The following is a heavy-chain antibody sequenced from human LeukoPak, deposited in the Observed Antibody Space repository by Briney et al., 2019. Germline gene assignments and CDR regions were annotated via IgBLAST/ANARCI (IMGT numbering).Heavy chain of an antibody. J-gene: IGHJ4*02. CDR2: ITPLFGTA. D-gene: IGHD2-21*02. V-gene: IGHV1-69*13. CDR3: ARASAYCGGDCYRLDY. Sequence: SVKVSCKASGGTFSKYTISWVRQSPGQGLEWMGGITPLFGTASYAQKFQGRVTITADESTSTAYMELSSLRSEDTAVYYCARASAYCGGDCYRLDYWGQGTLVTVSS. CDR1: GGTFSKYT.